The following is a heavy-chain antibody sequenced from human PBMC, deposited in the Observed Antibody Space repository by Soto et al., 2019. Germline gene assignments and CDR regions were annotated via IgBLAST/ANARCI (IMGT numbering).Heavy chain of an antibody. CDR3: ARVPSPFDYYYAMDV. D-gene: IGHD3-16*01. Sequence: TLSLTCTVSGDSISSGNKYWSWIRQPPGKGLEWIGYIFSSGTTYYNPSLKSRLTMSLDASQNQFSLKLNSLTDADTAVYFCARVPSPFDYYYAMDVWGQGTTVTVSS. V-gene: IGHV4-30-4*01. CDR1: GDSISSGNKY. J-gene: IGHJ6*02. CDR2: IFSSGTT.